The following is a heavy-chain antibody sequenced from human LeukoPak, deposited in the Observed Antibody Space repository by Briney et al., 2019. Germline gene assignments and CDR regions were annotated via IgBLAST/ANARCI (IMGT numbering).Heavy chain of an antibody. CDR1: GYTFTSYD. CDR3: AGYYYDSSGYPAYYFDY. J-gene: IGHJ4*02. V-gene: IGHV1-69*05. Sequence: SVKVSCKASGYTFTSYDINWVRQAPGQGLEWMGRIIPIFGTANYAQKFQGRVTITTDESTSTAYMELSSLRSEDTAVYYCAGYYYDSSGYPAYYFDYWGQGTLVTVSS. CDR2: IIPIFGTA. D-gene: IGHD3-22*01.